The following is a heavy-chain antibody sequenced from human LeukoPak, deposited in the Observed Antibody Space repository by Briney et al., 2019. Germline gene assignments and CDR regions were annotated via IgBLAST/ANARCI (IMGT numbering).Heavy chain of an antibody. J-gene: IGHJ4*02. CDR1: GGSFSGYY. CDR3: ARVVLLYSSGWRFDY. CDR2: INHSGST. D-gene: IGHD6-19*01. V-gene: IGHV4-34*01. Sequence: SETLSLTCAVYGGSFSGYYWSWIRQPPGKGLEWIGEINHSGSTNYNPSLKSRATISVDTSKNQFSLKLSSVTAADTAVYYCARVVLLYSSGWRFDYWGQGTLVTVSS.